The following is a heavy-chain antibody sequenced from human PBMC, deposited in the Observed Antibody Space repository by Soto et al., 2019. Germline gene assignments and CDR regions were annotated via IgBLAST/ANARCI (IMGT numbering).Heavy chain of an antibody. D-gene: IGHD7-27*01. J-gene: IGHJ5*01. V-gene: IGHV1-8*01. CDR1: GYTFTSYD. CDR2: MSPKTANT. CDR3: TGGXPNWGFDS. Sequence: ASVKVSCKASGYTFTSYDINWARQTAGQGLEWMGWMSPKTANTGYAQKFQDRVTMTRSTSISTAYMELSSLTSEDTAVYYCTGGXPNWGFDSWGQGTPLTVSS.